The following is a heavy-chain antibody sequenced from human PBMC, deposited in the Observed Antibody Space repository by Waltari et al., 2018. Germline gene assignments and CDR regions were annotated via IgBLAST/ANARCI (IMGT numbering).Heavy chain of an antibody. D-gene: IGHD5-18*01. Sequence: EVQLVESGGGLVQPGGSPRLSCAASGFTFSSYWMSWVRQAPGKGLEWVANIKQDGSEIHYVDSVKGRFTISRDNAKNSLNLQMTSLRVEDTAVYYCARLGYNYGYGSFDYWGQGTLVTVSS. CDR1: GFTFSSYW. J-gene: IGHJ4*02. CDR2: IKQDGSEI. CDR3: ARLGYNYGYGSFDY. V-gene: IGHV3-7*01.